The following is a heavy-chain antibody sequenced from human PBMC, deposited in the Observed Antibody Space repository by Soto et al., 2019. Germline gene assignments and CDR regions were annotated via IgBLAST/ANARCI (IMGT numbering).Heavy chain of an antibody. D-gene: IGHD2-15*01. J-gene: IGHJ4*02. Sequence: GGSLRLSCAASGFTFSSYAMSWVRQAPGKGLEWVSAISGSGGSTYYADSVKGRYTISRDNSKNTLYLQMNSLRAEDTAVYYCAKVAGYCSGGSCYSYYFDYWGQGT. V-gene: IGHV3-23*01. CDR2: ISGSGGST. CDR1: GFTFSSYA. CDR3: AKVAGYCSGGSCYSYYFDY.